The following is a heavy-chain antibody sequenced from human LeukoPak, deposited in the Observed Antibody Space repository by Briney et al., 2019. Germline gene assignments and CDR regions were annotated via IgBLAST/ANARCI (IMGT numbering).Heavy chain of an antibody. J-gene: IGHJ4*02. Sequence: PGGSLRLSCAASGFTFSSYAMHWVRQAPGKGLEWVSYISSSSSTIYYADSVKGRFTISRDNAKNSLYLQMNSLRAEDTAVYYCARESAMYYDFWSGYYTGGYFDYWGQGTLVTVSS. CDR3: ARESAMYYDFWSGYYTGGYFDY. CDR2: ISSSSSTI. D-gene: IGHD3-3*01. V-gene: IGHV3-48*01. CDR1: GFTFSSYA.